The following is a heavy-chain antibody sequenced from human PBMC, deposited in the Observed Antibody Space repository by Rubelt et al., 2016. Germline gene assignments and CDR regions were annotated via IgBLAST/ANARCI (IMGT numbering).Heavy chain of an antibody. J-gene: IGHJ4*02. CDR1: GYTFTTYG. CDR3: ARGYFDSTGDFDY. CDR2: INIYNDKT. D-gene: IGHD3-22*01. Sequence: QVHLVQSAIEVKKPGASVKISCKTSGYTFTTYGIIWARRAPGQGLEWMGWINIYNDKTNYPQKFQGRVSMTTDSSTNTAYMELRSLSADDTAVYYCARGYFDSTGDFDYWGQGTLGTVSS. V-gene: IGHV1-18*01.